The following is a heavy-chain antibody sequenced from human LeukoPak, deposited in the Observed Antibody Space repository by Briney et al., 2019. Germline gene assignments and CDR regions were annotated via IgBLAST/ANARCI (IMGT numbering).Heavy chain of an antibody. CDR1: GGSFSGYY. CDR2: INHSGST. Sequence: KPSETLSLTCAVYGGSFSGYYWSWIRQPPGKGLEWIGEINHSGSTNYNPSLKSRVTISVDTSKNQFSLKLSSVTAADTAVYYCARGQAGTLGGGWYFDLWGRGTLVTVSS. J-gene: IGHJ2*01. V-gene: IGHV4-34*01. D-gene: IGHD1-1*01. CDR3: ARGQAGTLGGGWYFDL.